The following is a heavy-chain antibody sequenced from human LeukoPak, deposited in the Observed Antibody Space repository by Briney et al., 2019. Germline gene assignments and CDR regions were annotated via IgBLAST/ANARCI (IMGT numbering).Heavy chain of an antibody. Sequence: GGSLRLSCAASGFTFDDYAMHWVRQAPGKGLEWVSGISWNSGSIGYADSVKGRFTISRDNSKNTLYLQMNSLRAEDTAVYYCAKVIVVVPVAPMDYWGQGTLVTVSS. CDR3: AKVIVVVPVAPMDY. V-gene: IGHV3-9*01. J-gene: IGHJ4*02. CDR2: ISWNSGSI. D-gene: IGHD2-2*01. CDR1: GFTFDDYA.